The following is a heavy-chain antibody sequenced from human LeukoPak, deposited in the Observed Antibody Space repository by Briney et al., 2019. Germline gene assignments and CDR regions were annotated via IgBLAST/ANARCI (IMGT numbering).Heavy chain of an antibody. V-gene: IGHV4-39*01. CDR3: ASLRSLMTLAGLDS. CDR1: GGSISSSNYY. CDR2: MYYSGST. J-gene: IGHJ4*02. Sequence: SETLSLTCTVSGGSISSSNYYWGWIRQPPGKGLEWIASMYYSGSTFYNPSLKSRVTISVDTSKNQLSLRLSSVTAADTAVYYCASLRSLMTLAGLDSWGQGTLVTVSS. D-gene: IGHD6-19*01.